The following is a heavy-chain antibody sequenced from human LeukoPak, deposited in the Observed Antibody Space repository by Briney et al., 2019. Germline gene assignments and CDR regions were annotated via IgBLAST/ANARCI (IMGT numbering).Heavy chain of an antibody. D-gene: IGHD7-27*01. Sequence: SSETLSLTCTVSGGSITTYYWSWIRQPPGKGLEWIAYMYYTGSTNYNPSLKSRVTISVDTSKNQVSLKLSSVTSAATAVYYCARHYSITGGRLSGYWLDPWGQGTLVTVSS. CDR3: ARHYSITGGRLSGYWLDP. J-gene: IGHJ5*02. V-gene: IGHV4-59*08. CDR1: GGSITTYY. CDR2: MYYTGST.